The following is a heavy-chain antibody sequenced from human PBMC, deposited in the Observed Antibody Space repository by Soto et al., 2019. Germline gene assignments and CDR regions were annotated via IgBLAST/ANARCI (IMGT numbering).Heavy chain of an antibody. J-gene: IGHJ6*03. CDR1: GFTISTYW. CDR3: ARGAEFYCDFWRGYYYYYYYMDV. CDR2: IKQDGSEK. D-gene: IGHD3-3*01. V-gene: IGHV3-7*01. Sequence: PGGTLSLSCAVSGFTISTYWMSWVRQAPGKGLEWVANIKQDGSEKYYVDSVKGRFTISRDNAKNSLYLQMNSVRAEATAVYYCARGAEFYCDFWRGYYYYYYYMDVWGKGTTVTVSS.